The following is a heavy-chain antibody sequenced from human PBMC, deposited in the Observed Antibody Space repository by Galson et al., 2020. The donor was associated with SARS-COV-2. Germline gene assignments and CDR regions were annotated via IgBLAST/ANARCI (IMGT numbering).Heavy chain of an antibody. J-gene: IGHJ5*02. Sequence: SETLSLTCTVSGGSIIPHYWGWIRQPPGKGLEWIGYIHYTGSTTYNPSLESRVTISVDTSKNQFSLKVTSVTAADSAVYYCARHGREWLMNYDRWGQGTLVTVSS. CDR1: GGSIIPHY. D-gene: IGHD6-19*01. CDR2: IHYTGST. CDR3: ARHGREWLMNYDR. V-gene: IGHV4-59*08.